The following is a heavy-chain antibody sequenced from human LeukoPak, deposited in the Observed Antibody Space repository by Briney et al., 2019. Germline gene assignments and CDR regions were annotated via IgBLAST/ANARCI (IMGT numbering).Heavy chain of an antibody. J-gene: IGHJ4*02. D-gene: IGHD5-18*01. CDR3: VRPYPVFGYAGDY. Sequence: GALXLSCEASGWTFDEYKMNWVRQAPGKGREGVAYISSRFGEKYSADSVKGRLTISRDNAKNLLYLQMNSLRVEDTAVYYCVRPYPVFGYAGDYWGQGTLVTVSS. V-gene: IGHV3-21*06. CDR2: ISSRFGEK. CDR1: GWTFDEYK.